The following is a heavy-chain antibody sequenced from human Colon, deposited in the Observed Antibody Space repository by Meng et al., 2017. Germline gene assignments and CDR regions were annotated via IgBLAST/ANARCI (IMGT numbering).Heavy chain of an antibody. D-gene: IGHD1-1*01. CDR1: GASINSSY. CDR2: IFYVGTS. Sequence: QVQLQESGPVLVKPSETLSLTCTVSGASINSSYWSWIRQPPGKGLEWIGFIFYVGTSNSNPSLTSRVTMSLDMSKNQFSLKLSSVTAADTAVYYCAKSGTTGVYLFDPWGQGTLVTVSS. J-gene: IGHJ5*02. CDR3: AKSGTTGVYLFDP. V-gene: IGHV4-59*12.